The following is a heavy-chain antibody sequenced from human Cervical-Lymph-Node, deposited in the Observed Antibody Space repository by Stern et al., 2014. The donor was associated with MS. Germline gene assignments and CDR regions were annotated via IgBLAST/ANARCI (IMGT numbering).Heavy chain of an antibody. Sequence: QITLKESGPVLVKPTETLTLTCTVSGFSLSNARMGVSWIRQPPGKALEWLAHIFSNDEKSYSTSLKSRLTISKDTSKSQVVLTMTNMDPVDTATYYCARIRYYYDSSGKGYYFDYWGQGTLVTVSS. CDR3: ARIRYYYDSSGKGYYFDY. CDR1: GFSLSNARMG. J-gene: IGHJ4*02. D-gene: IGHD3-22*01. CDR2: IFSNDEK. V-gene: IGHV2-26*01.